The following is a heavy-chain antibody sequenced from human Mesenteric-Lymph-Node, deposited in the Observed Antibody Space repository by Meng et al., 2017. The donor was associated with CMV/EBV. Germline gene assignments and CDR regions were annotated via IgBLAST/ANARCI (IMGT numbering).Heavy chain of an antibody. CDR2: FYYTGYT. CDR3: ARDGDFWTGTRFDY. V-gene: IGHV4-59*01. D-gene: IGHD3/OR15-3a*01. CDR1: GASISTYY. Sequence: GSLRLSCTVSGASISTYYWTWIRQPPGKGLEWIGYFYYTGYTNYNPSLKSRATISADTSKNQFSLKLSSVTAADTAMYYCARDGDFWTGTRFDYWGQGTLVTVFS. J-gene: IGHJ4*02.